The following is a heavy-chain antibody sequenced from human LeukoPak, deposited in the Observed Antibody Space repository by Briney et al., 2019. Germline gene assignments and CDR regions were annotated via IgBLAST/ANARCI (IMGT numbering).Heavy chain of an antibody. D-gene: IGHD3-16*01. CDR1: GFTFSSYA. CDR2: ISYDGGNK. V-gene: IGHV3-30-3*01. J-gene: IGHJ4*02. CDR3: ARELWGSSFDY. Sequence: PGGSLRLSCAASGFTFSSYAMHWVRQAPGKGLEWVALISYDGGNKYYADSVKGRFTMSRDNSKNTLYLQMNSLRAEDTAVYYCARELWGSSFDYWGQGTLVTVSS.